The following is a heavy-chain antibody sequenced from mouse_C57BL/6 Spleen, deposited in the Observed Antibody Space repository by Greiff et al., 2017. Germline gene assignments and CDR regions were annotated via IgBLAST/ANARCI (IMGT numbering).Heavy chain of an antibody. J-gene: IGHJ4*01. V-gene: IGHV1-53*01. Sequence: QVQLQQSGTELVKPGASVKLSCKASGYTFTSYWMHWVKQRPGQGLEWIGNINPSNGGTNYNEKFKSKATLTVDKSSSTAYMQLSSLTSEDSAVYYCARLPNYYGSSSYAMDYWGQGTSVTVSS. CDR1: GYTFTSYW. D-gene: IGHD1-1*01. CDR3: ARLPNYYGSSSYAMDY. CDR2: INPSNGGT.